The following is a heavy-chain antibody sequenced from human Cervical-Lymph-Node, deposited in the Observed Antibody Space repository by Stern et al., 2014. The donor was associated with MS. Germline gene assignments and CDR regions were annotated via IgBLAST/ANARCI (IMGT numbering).Heavy chain of an antibody. CDR3: ARHHGHSPTPFDS. CDR1: RDSFTHSW. J-gene: IGHJ4*02. V-gene: IGHV5-51*01. D-gene: IGHD5-24*01. Sequence: VQLVQSGSEVKKPGESLKISCKASRDSFTHSWIGLVRQMPGKCLEWMGIIFPADSDPKSSPSSEAQVPFSVDGSPSPASLQWSSLKPSDTAIYYCARHHGHSPTPFDSWGQGTRVTVSS. CDR2: IFPADSDP.